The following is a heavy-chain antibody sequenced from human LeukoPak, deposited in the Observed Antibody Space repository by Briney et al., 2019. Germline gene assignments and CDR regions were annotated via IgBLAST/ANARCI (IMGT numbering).Heavy chain of an antibody. J-gene: IGHJ5*02. CDR1: GFTFSDYW. D-gene: IGHD2-2*01. V-gene: IGHV3-74*01. CDR2: INSDGSST. CDR3: ARVRVPAATAAWFDP. Sequence: GGSLRLSCAASGFTFSDYWMHWVRQAPGKGLVWVSRINSDGSSTSYADSVKGRFTISRDNAKNTLYLQMNSLRAEDTAVYYCARVRVPAATAAWFDPWGQGTLVTVSS.